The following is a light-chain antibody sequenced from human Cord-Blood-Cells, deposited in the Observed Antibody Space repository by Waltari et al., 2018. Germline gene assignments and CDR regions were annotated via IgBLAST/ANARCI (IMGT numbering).Light chain of an antibody. J-gene: IGLJ3*02. Sequence: QSVLTQPPSASGPPGQRVTISCSGSSSHIGSNTVTWYQQLPGTAPNLLIYSNNQRPSGVPDRFAGSKSGTSASLAISGLQSEDEADYYCAAWDDSLNGRVFGGGTKLTVL. CDR2: SNN. V-gene: IGLV1-44*01. CDR3: AAWDDSLNGRV. CDR1: SSHIGSNT.